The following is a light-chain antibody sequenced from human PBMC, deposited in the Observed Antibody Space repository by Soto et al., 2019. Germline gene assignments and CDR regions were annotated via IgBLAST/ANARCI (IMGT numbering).Light chain of an antibody. CDR1: SSDVGGYNY. Sequence: QSVLTQPASVSGSPGQSITISCTGTSSDVGGYNYVSWYQQHPGKAPKLMIYEVSNRPSGVSNRFSGSKSGNRASLTISGLQAEDEADYYCSSYISSSTLVFGGGTKLTVL. CDR3: SSYISSSTLV. J-gene: IGLJ3*02. V-gene: IGLV2-14*01. CDR2: EVS.